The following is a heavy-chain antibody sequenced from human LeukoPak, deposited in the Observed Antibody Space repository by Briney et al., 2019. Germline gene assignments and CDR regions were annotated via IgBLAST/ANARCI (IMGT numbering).Heavy chain of an antibody. J-gene: IGHJ2*01. CDR2: IIPIFGTA. V-gene: IGHV1-69*06. CDR3: ARVTGYNWYFDL. D-gene: IGHD3-9*01. CDR1: GGTFSSYA. Sequence: SVKVSCKASGGTFSSYAISWVRQAPGQGLEWMGGIIPIFGTANYAQKFQGRVTITADKSTSTAYMELSSLRSDDTAVYYCARVTGYNWYFDLWGRGTLVTVSS.